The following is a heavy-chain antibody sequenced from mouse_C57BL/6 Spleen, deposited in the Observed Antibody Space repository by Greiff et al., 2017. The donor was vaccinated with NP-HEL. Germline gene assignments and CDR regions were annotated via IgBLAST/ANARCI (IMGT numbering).Heavy chain of an antibody. CDR3: AMRLDD. CDR2: INPYNGAP. CDR1: GYSFTGYF. J-gene: IGHJ2*01. Sequence: VQLQQSGPELVKPGDSVKISCKASGYSFTGYFMNWVMQRHGKSLEWIGRINPYNGAPFYNQQFTGQATLTVDTSSCTAHMGLRSLTSEDYAVYYCAMRLDDWGQGTTLTVSS. V-gene: IGHV1-20*01.